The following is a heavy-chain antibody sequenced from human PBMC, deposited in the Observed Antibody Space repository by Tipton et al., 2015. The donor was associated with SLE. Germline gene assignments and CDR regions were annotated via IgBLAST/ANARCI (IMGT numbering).Heavy chain of an antibody. J-gene: IGHJ4*02. CDR2: ISSSSSYI. Sequence: SLRLSCAASGFTFNNAWMSWVRQAPGKGLEWVSSISSSSSYIYYADSVKGRFTISRDNAKNSLYLQMNSLRAEDTAVYYCARDADTGYFDYWGQGTLVTVSS. CDR1: GFTFNNAW. CDR3: ARDADTGYFDY. D-gene: IGHD5-18*01. V-gene: IGHV3-21*03.